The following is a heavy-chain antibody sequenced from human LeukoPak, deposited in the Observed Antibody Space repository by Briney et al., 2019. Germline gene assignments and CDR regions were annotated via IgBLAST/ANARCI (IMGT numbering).Heavy chain of an antibody. J-gene: IGHJ6*02. V-gene: IGHV7-4-1*02. CDR2: INTNTGNP. CDR3: ATPILEYSSGWYDLYGMDV. CDR1: GYTFTSYA. D-gene: IGHD6-19*01. Sequence: ASVKVSCTASGYTFTSYAMNWVRQAPGQGLEWMGWINTNTGNPTYAQGFTGRFVFSLDTSVSTAYLQISSLKAEDTAVYYCATPILEYSSGWYDLYGMDVWGQGTTVTVSS.